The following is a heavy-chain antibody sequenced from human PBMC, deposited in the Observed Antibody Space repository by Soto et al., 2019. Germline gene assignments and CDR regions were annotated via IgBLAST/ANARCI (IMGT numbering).Heavy chain of an antibody. Sequence: SETLSLTCTVSGGSISSYYWSWIRQPPGKGLEWIGYIYYSGSTNYNPSLKSRVTISVDTSKNQFSLKLSSVTAADTAVYYCAREGGRLTDSSGYYYYYGMDVWGQGTTVTVSS. D-gene: IGHD3-22*01. CDR1: GGSISSYY. V-gene: IGHV4-59*01. J-gene: IGHJ6*02. CDR3: AREGGRLTDSSGYYYYYGMDV. CDR2: IYYSGST.